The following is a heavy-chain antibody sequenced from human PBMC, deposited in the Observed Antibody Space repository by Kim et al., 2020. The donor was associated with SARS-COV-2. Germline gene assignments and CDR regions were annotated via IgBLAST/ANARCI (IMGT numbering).Heavy chain of an antibody. J-gene: IGHJ3*02. CDR2: ISYDGSNK. D-gene: IGHD1-26*01. Sequence: GGSLRLSCAASGFTFSSYGMHWVRQAPGKGLEWVAVISYDGSNKYYADSVKGRFTISRDNSKNTLYLQMNSLRAEDTAVYYCAKGHSGSTHDAFDIWGQGTMVTVSS. CDR1: GFTFSSYG. V-gene: IGHV3-30*18. CDR3: AKGHSGSTHDAFDI.